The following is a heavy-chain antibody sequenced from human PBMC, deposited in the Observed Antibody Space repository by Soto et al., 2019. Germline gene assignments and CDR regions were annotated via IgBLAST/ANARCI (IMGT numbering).Heavy chain of an antibody. CDR1: GYTFTNYW. CDR3: ARHQTTHDFWSGYESYNWFDP. CDR2: IYPGVSNI. Sequence: GESLNISCEASGYTFTNYWIAWVRQMPGKGLEWMGIIYPGVSNIIYSPSFQGQVIISADKSLSTTYLQWNSLKASDTAIYYCARHQTTHDFWSGYESYNWFDPWGQGSLVTVSS. D-gene: IGHD3-3*01. J-gene: IGHJ5*02. V-gene: IGHV5-51*01.